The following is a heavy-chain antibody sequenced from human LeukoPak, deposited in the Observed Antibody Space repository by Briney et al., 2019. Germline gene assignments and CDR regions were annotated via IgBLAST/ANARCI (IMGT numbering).Heavy chain of an antibody. V-gene: IGHV4-34*01. CDR1: GGSFSGYY. J-gene: IGHJ4*02. Sequence: SETLSLTCAVYGGSFSGYYWSWIRQPPGKGLEWIGEINHSGTTDYNPSLKSRATISVDTSKNQFSLKLSSVTAADTAVYYCARGWITFGGVITNWGQGTLVTVSS. CDR2: INHSGTT. CDR3: ARGWITFGGVITN. D-gene: IGHD3-16*02.